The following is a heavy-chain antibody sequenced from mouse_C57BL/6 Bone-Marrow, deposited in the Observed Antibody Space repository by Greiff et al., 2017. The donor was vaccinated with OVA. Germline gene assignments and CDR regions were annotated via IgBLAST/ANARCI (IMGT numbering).Heavy chain of an antibody. V-gene: IGHV3-6*01. D-gene: IGHD1-1*01. J-gene: IGHJ3*01. CDR2: ISYDGSN. CDR3: AREIYYYGSSLAWFAY. Sequence: EVHLVESGPGLVKPSQSLSLTCSVTGYSITSGYYWTWIRQFPGNKLEWMGYISYDGSNNYNPSLKNRISITRDTSKNQFFLKLNSVTTEDTATYYCAREIYYYGSSLAWFAYWGQGTLVTVSA. CDR1: GYSITSGYY.